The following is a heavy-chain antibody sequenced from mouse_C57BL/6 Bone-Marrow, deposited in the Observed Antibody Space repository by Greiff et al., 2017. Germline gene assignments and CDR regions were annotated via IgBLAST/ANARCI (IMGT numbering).Heavy chain of an antibody. J-gene: IGHJ4*01. CDR3: AREGPEDY. Sequence: QVQLKESGAELAKPGASVKLSCKASGYTFTSYWMHWVKQRPGQGLEWIGYINPSSGYTKYNQKFKDKAPLTADKSSSTAYMQLSSLTYEDSAVYYCAREGPEDYWGQGTSVTVSS. CDR2: INPSSGYT. V-gene: IGHV1-7*01. CDR1: GYTFTSYW. D-gene: IGHD3-3*01.